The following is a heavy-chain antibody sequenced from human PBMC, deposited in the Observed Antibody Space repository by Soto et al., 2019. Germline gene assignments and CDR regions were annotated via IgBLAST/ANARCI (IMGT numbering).Heavy chain of an antibody. D-gene: IGHD6-6*01. V-gene: IGHV3-7*01. CDR3: ARSIAARLNWFDP. Sequence: EVQLVESGGGLVQPGGSLRLSCAASGFTFSSYWMSWVRQAPGKGLEWVANIKQDGSEKYYVDSVKGRFTISRDNAKNSLYLQMNSLSGEDTAVYYCARSIAARLNWFDPWGQGTLVTVSS. J-gene: IGHJ5*02. CDR1: GFTFSSYW. CDR2: IKQDGSEK.